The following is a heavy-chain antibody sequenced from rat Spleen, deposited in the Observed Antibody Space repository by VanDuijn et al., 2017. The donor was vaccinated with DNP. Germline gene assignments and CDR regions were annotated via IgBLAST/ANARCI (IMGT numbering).Heavy chain of an antibody. V-gene: IGHV1-43*01. CDR3: ARRRLPYWYFDY. Sequence: QVQLRQSGAEPAKPGSSVKISCKASGYTFTTYYITWIKQTTGQGLEYIGYINTGSGGTNYNEKFRGKATLTVDTSSNTAFMQLSSLTPDDSAVYYCARRRLPYWYFDYWGQGVMVTVSS. D-gene: IGHD1-8*01. CDR2: INTGSGGT. CDR1: GYTFTTYY. J-gene: IGHJ2*01.